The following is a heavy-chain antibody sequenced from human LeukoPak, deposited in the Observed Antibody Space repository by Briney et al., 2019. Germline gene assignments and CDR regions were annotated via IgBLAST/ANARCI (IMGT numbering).Heavy chain of an antibody. J-gene: IGHJ5*02. CDR3: ARQQLYRWWLRLSGWFDP. CDR2: IFYSGST. Sequence: SETLSLTCTVSGGSISTSNYYWGWIRQPPGKGLEWIGNIFYSGSTYYSPSVKSRVTISVDTSKNQFSLKLSSVTAADTAVYYCARQQLYRWWLRLSGWFDPWGQGTLVTVSS. CDR1: GGSISTSNYY. D-gene: IGHD2-21*02. V-gene: IGHV4-39*01.